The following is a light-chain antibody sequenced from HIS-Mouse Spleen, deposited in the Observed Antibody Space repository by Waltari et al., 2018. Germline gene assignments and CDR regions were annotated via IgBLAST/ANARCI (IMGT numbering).Light chain of an antibody. CDR3: SSYTSSSTLYV. CDR1: SSDVGGYNY. V-gene: IGLV2-14*03. CDR2: DVR. Sequence: QSALTQPASVSGSPGQSITISCTGTSSDVGGYNYVSWYQQHPGKAPKLMIYDVRNPASGVSNRFSGSKSGNTASLTISGLQAEDEADYYCSSYTSSSTLYVFGTGTKVTVL. J-gene: IGLJ1*01.